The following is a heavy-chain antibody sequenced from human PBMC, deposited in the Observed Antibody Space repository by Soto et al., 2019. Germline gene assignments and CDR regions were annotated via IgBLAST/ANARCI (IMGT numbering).Heavy chain of an antibody. V-gene: IGHV1-18*04. CDR3: ARDEGSHGFDS. Sequence: QVQLVQSGGEVKKPGASVKVSCKASGYTFTNYGISWVRQAPGQGLEWVGWVSGYNGNTNYAQKLWGRVTMTTDTSTSTAYMELRTLRSDDTAVYYCARDEGSHGFDSWGQGTLVTFSS. CDR1: GYTFTNYG. D-gene: IGHD6-19*01. CDR2: VSGYNGNT. J-gene: IGHJ4*02.